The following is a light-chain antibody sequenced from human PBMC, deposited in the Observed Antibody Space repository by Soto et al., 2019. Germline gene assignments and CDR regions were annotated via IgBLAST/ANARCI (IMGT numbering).Light chain of an antibody. CDR1: QSVSIH. Sequence: ETVMTQSPGTLSVSLGERATLSSRASQSVSIHLAWYQQKPGQAPRLLIYDASNRATGIPARFSGSGSGTDFTLTISSLEPEDFAVYYCQQRSNWPPITFGQGTRLEI. CDR3: QQRSNWPPIT. CDR2: DAS. V-gene: IGKV3-11*01. J-gene: IGKJ5*01.